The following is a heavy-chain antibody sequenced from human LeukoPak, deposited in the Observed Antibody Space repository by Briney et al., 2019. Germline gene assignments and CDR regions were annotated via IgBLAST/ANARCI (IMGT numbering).Heavy chain of an antibody. CDR1: GGSLSSSSDY. V-gene: IGHV4-39*07. CDR3: ARDRSELWFGELLNDAFDI. D-gene: IGHD3-10*01. Sequence: SETLSLTCTVSGGSLSSSSDYWGWIRQPPGKGLEWIGSIYYSGSTYYNPPLKSRVTISVDTSKNQFSLKLSSVTAADTVVYYCARDRSELWFGELLNDAFDIWGQGTMVTVSS. CDR2: IYYSGST. J-gene: IGHJ3*02.